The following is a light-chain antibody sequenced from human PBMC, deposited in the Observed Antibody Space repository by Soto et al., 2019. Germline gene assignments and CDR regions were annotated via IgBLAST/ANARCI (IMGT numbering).Light chain of an antibody. CDR1: QSISSN. V-gene: IGKV1-39*01. J-gene: IGKJ2*01. CDR3: QQSYSTPPT. Sequence: DIQMTQSPSSLSASVEDRVTITCRASQSISSNLNWYQQKPGKAPDLLMYAVSSLQSGVPSRFSGSGSGTDFTLTISSLQPEVFVTYYCQQSYSTPPTFGQGTKLEIK. CDR2: AVS.